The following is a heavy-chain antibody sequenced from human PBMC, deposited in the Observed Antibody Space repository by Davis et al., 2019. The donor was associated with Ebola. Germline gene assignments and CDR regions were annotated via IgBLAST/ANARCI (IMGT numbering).Heavy chain of an antibody. CDR2: INPSGGST. CDR1: GYTFTSYY. V-gene: IGHV1-46*01. CDR3: ARVGSYDILTGYVWWFDP. J-gene: IGHJ5*02. D-gene: IGHD3-9*01. Sequence: ASVKVSCKASGYTFTSYYMHWVRQAPGQGLEWMGIINPSGGSTSYAQKFQGRVTMTRDTSTSTVYMELSSLRSEDTAVYYCARVGSYDILTGYVWWFDPWGQGTLVTVSS.